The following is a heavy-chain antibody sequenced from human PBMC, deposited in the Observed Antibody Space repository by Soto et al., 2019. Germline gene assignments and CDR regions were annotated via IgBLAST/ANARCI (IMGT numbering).Heavy chain of an antibody. J-gene: IGHJ6*02. V-gene: IGHV4-30-4*01. Sequence: SETLSLTCTASGGSINSGDYYWTWVRQPPXKGLEWIGNIFHSGSTYYTPSLQSRVTISLDTSKNHFSLKLSSVTPADTAVYYCARDRYYGSGTYYNFYSGMDVWGQGTTVTVSS. CDR3: ARDRYYGSGTYYNFYSGMDV. CDR2: IFHSGST. CDR1: GGSINSGDYY. D-gene: IGHD3-10*01.